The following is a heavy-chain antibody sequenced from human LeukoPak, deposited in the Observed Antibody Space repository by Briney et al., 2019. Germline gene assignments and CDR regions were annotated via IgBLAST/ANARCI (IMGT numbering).Heavy chain of an antibody. CDR1: GGPFSTFA. J-gene: IGHJ6*02. CDR2: IVPVVRIT. CDR3: ASTVVVTTTTANYYSYDMDV. D-gene: IGHD2-21*02. Sequence: GASVKVSCKASGGPFSTFAINWVRRAPEQGLEWMGKIVPVVRITNYSQKFQGRVTITADKSTSTVYMELSSLRSEDTAIYYCASTVVVTTTTANYYSYDMDVWGQGTTVTVSS. V-gene: IGHV1-69*04.